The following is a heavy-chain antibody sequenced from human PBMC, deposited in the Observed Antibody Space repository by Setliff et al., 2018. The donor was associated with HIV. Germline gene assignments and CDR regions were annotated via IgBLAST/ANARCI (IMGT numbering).Heavy chain of an antibody. J-gene: IGHJ5*02. CDR2: IHTSGNT. V-gene: IGHV4-4*07. CDR1: GGSISSDY. Sequence: PSETLSLTCTVSGGSISSDYWSWIRQPPGKGLQWIGRIHTSGNTNYNPSLKSRVTISVDTSKSQFSLKLSSLTAADTAVYYCARGRTQWPNYNYFDPWGLGTLVTVSS. CDR3: ARGRTQWPNYNYFDP. D-gene: IGHD6-19*01.